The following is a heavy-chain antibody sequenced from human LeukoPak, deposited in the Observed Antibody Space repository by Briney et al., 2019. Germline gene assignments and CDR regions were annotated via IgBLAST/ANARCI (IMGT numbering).Heavy chain of an antibody. CDR1: GGSISSYY. D-gene: IGHD2-2*01. V-gene: IGHV4-59*01. CDR3: ARGPRGYCSSTSCYARYYYYMDV. Sequence: PSETLSLTCTVSGGSISSYYWSWIRQPPGKGLEWIGYIYYSGSTNYNPSLKSRVTISVDTSKNQFSLKLSSVTAADTAVYYCARGPRGYCSSTSCYARYYYYMDVWGKGTTVTVSS. J-gene: IGHJ6*03. CDR2: IYYSGST.